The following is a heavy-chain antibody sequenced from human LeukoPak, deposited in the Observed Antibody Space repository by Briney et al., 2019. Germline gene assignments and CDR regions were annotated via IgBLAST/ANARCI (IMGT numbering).Heavy chain of an antibody. CDR1: GFTFSSYS. D-gene: IGHD4-23*01. V-gene: IGHV3-21*01. CDR3: ARSADYGGTSRRSYCGRDA. CDR2: ISSSSSYI. J-gene: IGHJ6*02. Sequence: PGGSLRLSCAASGFTFSSYSMNWVRQAPGKGLEWVSSISSSSSYIYYADSVKGRFTISRDNAKNPLYLQMNSLRAEDTAVYYCARSADYGGTSRRSYCGRDAWSRGTTVTVSS.